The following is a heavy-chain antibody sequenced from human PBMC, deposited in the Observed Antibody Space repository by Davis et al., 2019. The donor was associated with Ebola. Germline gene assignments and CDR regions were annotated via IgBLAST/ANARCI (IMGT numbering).Heavy chain of an antibody. CDR2: INPNSGGT. Sequence: ASVKVSCKASGYTFTGYYMHWVRQAPGQGLEWMGWINPNSGGTNYAQKFQGRVTMTRDTSISTAYMELSRLRSDDTAVYYCARSRSGLYHDAFDIWGQGTMVTVSS. CDR3: ARSRSGLYHDAFDI. J-gene: IGHJ3*02. CDR1: GYTFTGYY. V-gene: IGHV1-2*02. D-gene: IGHD2-2*01.